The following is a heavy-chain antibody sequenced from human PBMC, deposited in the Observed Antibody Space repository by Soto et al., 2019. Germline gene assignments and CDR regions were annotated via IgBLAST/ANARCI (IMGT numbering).Heavy chain of an antibody. D-gene: IGHD6-13*01. CDR3: ARGIAAASDY. CDR2: INHSGST. CDR1: GGSFSGYY. V-gene: IGHV4-34*01. Sequence: SETLSLTCAVYGGSFSGYYWSWIRQPPGKGLEWIGEINHSGSTNYNPSLKSRVTISVDTSKNQFSLKLSSVTAADTAVYYCARGIAAASDYWGQGTLVTVSS. J-gene: IGHJ4*02.